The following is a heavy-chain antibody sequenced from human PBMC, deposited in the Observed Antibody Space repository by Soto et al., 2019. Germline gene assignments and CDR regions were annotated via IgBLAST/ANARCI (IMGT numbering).Heavy chain of an antibody. J-gene: IGHJ4*02. Sequence: SETLSLTCTVSGGSISSYYWSWIRQPPGKGLEWIGYIYYSGTTRYNSSLKSRVSMSVDTSKNQFSLKLTSVTAADTAVYYCARLGGFFQALDSWGQGTLVTVSS. CDR2: IYYSGTT. D-gene: IGHD2-15*01. CDR3: ARLGGFFQALDS. V-gene: IGHV4-59*08. CDR1: GGSISSYY.